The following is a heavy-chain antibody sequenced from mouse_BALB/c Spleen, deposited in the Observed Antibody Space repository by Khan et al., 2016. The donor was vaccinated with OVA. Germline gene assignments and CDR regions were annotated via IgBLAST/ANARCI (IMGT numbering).Heavy chain of an antibody. CDR2: ISSGSSTI. CDR1: GFTFSSFG. CDR3: ATYGWWD. J-gene: IGHJ1*01. D-gene: IGHD1-1*01. Sequence: EVELVESGGGLVQPGGSRKLSCAASGFTFSSFGMHWVRQAPEKGLEWVAYISSGSSTIYYAATVQGRFTIYSDHPKNTLFLQMTRLRSEDTAMYYCATYGWWDWGAGTTVTVSS. V-gene: IGHV5-17*02.